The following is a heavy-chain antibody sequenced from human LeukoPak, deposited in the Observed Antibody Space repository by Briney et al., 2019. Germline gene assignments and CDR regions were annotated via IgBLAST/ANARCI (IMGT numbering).Heavy chain of an antibody. Sequence: GESLQISCQGSGSTFTSYWIGWVRQLPGKGLEWMGIIYPGDSDTRYSPSFQGQVTISADKSISTAYLQWSSLKASDTAMYYCARLGVVAAEDGWCYFDYWGQGTLVTVSS. CDR1: GSTFTSYW. CDR2: IYPGDSDT. CDR3: ARLGVVAAEDGWCYFDY. D-gene: IGHD2-15*01. J-gene: IGHJ4*02. V-gene: IGHV5-51*01.